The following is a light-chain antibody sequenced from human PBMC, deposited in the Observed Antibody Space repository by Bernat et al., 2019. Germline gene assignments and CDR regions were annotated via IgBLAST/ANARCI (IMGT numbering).Light chain of an antibody. CDR1: SSDVGGYNY. CDR3: SSYAGSNNWE. V-gene: IGLV2-8*01. J-gene: IGLJ3*02. Sequence: QSALTQPPSASGSPVQSVTISCTGTSSDVGGYNYVSWYQQHPAKAPKLMLYEVSKRPSGVPDRCSGAKSSNTASLTVSGLQAEDEADYYCSSYAGSNNWEFGGGNKLTVL. CDR2: EVS.